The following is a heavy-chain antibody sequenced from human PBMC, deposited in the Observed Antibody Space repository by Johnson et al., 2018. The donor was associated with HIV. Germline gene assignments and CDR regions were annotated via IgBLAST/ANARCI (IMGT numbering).Heavy chain of an antibody. Sequence: QVQLVESGGGVVQPGGSLRLSCAASGFTFSISGMHWVRQAPGKGLEWVAFIRYDGSNKYYAASVKGRFTISRDNSKNTLYLQMKSLRAEDTAVYYCAELSGFGDYDDGALDIRGQGTMVTVSS. D-gene: IGHD4-17*01. V-gene: IGHV3-30*02. J-gene: IGHJ3*02. CDR2: IRYDGSNK. CDR1: GFTFSISG. CDR3: AELSGFGDYDDGALDI.